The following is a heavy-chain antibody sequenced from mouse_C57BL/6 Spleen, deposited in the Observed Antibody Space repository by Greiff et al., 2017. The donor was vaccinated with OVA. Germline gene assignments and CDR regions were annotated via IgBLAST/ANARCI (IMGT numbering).Heavy chain of an antibody. CDR3: ARGYYDYDGYAMDY. Sequence: QVQLQQPGAELVRPGSSVKLSCKASGYTFTSYWMHWVKQRPIQGLEWIGNIDPSDSETHYNQKFKDKATLTVDKSASTADMQLSSLTSEDSAVYYCARGYYDYDGYAMDYWGQGTSVTVSS. V-gene: IGHV1-52*01. CDR2: IDPSDSET. D-gene: IGHD2-4*01. CDR1: GYTFTSYW. J-gene: IGHJ4*01.